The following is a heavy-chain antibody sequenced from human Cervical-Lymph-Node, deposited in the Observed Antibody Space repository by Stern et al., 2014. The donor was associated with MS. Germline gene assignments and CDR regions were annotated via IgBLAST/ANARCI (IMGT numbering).Heavy chain of an antibody. Sequence: QMQLVQSGAEVQKPGSSVKVSCRASGGTFSSSDISWVRQAPGQGLEWIGGIIPIIGTANYAQKYQGRVTITADESTSTAYMELSSLRSEDTAIYYCALGGFGHYFEYWGQGTLVTVSS. D-gene: IGHD3-10*01. J-gene: IGHJ4*02. CDR2: IIPIIGTA. CDR3: ALGGFGHYFEY. V-gene: IGHV1-69*01. CDR1: GGTFSSSD.